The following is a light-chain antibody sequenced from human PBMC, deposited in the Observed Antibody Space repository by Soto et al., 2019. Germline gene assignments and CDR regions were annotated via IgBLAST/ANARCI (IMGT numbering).Light chain of an antibody. Sequence: QSVLTQPPSASGTPGQRVTISCSGSSSNVGSNTVSWYQHLPGTAPKLLIYNNNYRPSGVPDRLSGSKSGTSASLAISGLQSEDEADYYCASWDDSLNGYVFGTGTKLTVL. CDR1: SSNVGSNT. V-gene: IGLV1-44*01. J-gene: IGLJ1*01. CDR3: ASWDDSLNGYV. CDR2: NNN.